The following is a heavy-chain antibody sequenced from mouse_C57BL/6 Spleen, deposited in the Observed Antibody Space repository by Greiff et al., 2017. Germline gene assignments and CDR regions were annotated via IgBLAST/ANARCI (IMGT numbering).Heavy chain of an antibody. D-gene: IGHD1-3*01. Sequence: VKLMESGAELVKPGASVTLSCTASGFTFTDYEMHWVKQTPVQGLEWIGTIDPETGGTAYNQKFKGKATLTADKSSSTAYMELRSLTSEDSAVYYCTRGVAQSSSWFAYWGQGTMVTVSA. CDR2: IDPETGGT. CDR1: GFTFTDYE. V-gene: IGHV1-15*01. CDR3: TRGVAQSSSWFAY. J-gene: IGHJ3*01.